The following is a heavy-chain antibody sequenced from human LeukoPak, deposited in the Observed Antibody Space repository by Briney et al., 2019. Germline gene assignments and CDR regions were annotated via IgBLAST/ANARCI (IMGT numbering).Heavy chain of an antibody. Sequence: GGSLRLSCAASGFTFNSYAMSWVRQAPWERLQWVSGISDSGGNTYYADSVRGRFTISRDNSKNTLYLQMNSLRDEDTAVYYCARVEQLVFDYWGQGTLVTVSS. CDR2: ISDSGGNT. CDR3: ARVEQLVFDY. J-gene: IGHJ4*02. D-gene: IGHD6-6*01. V-gene: IGHV3-23*01. CDR1: GFTFNSYA.